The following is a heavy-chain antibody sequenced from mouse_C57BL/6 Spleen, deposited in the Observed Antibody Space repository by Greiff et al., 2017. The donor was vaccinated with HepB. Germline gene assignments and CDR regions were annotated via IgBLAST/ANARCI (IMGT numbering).Heavy chain of an antibody. Sequence: EVQLQQSGAELVRPGASVKLSCTASGFNIKDDYMHWVKQRPEQGLEWIGWIDPENGDTEYASKFQGKATITADTSSNTAYLQLSSLTSVDTAVYYCTTHYSHYYAMDYWGQGTSVTVAS. J-gene: IGHJ4*01. V-gene: IGHV14-4*01. D-gene: IGHD2-12*01. CDR1: GFNIKDDY. CDR3: TTHYSHYYAMDY. CDR2: IDPENGDT.